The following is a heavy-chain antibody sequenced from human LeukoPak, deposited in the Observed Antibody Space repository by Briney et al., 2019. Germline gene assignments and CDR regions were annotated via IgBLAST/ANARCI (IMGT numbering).Heavy chain of an antibody. CDR3: AKDLGVYDSSGYNY. D-gene: IGHD3-22*01. Sequence: GGSLRLSCAASGFTFSDYAMSWVRQAPGKGLEWVSGISDSGGSTWYADSVKGRFTISRDNSKNTLYLQMNSLRAEDTAVYYCAKDLGVYDSSGYNYWGQGTLVTVSS. V-gene: IGHV3-23*01. CDR1: GFTFSDYA. CDR2: ISDSGGST. J-gene: IGHJ4*02.